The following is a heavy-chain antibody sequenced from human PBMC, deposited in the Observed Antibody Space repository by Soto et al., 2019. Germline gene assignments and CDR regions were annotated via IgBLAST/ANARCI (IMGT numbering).Heavy chain of an antibody. CDR1: GFTFSDYS. CDR2: ISSSSSII. J-gene: IGHJ6*03. D-gene: IGHD3-10*01. CDR3: ARDSGSTYYYYYMDV. V-gene: IGHV3-48*01. Sequence: WGSLRLSCVASGFTFSDYSMNWVRQAPGKGLEWVSYISSSSSIIYYADSVKGRFTISRDNAKKSLYLQMNSLRAEDTAIYYCARDSGSTYYYYYMDVWGKGTTVTVSS.